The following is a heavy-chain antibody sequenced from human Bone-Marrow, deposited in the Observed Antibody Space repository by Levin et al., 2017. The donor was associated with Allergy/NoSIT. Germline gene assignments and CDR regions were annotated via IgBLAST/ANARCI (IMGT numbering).Heavy chain of an antibody. V-gene: IGHV3-9*01. CDR3: AKKGYSSLTGYYEAFDI. D-gene: IGHD3-9*01. J-gene: IGHJ3*02. Sequence: SLLLSFSSFCFLCRLFALFWVRQAPGPFLSFFSFLPLPRPPLGYADSVKGRFTISRDNARESLYLEMNSLRVEDTALYFCAKKGYSSLTGYYEAFDIWGQGTMVTVFS. CDR2: LPLPRPPL. CDR1: CFLCRLFA.